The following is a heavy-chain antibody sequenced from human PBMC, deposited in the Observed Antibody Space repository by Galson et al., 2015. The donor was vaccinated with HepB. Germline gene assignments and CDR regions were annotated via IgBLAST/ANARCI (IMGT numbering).Heavy chain of an antibody. CDR1: GFTFSDYY. CDR2: ISSSSSYT. CDR3: ARYCSGGSCWDYYYGMDV. V-gene: IGHV3-11*06. D-gene: IGHD2-15*01. Sequence: SLRLSCAASGFTFSDYYMSWIRQAPGKGLEWVSYISSSSSYTNYADSVKGRFTISRDNAKNSLYLQMNSLRAEDTAVYYCARYCSGGSCWDYYYGMDVWGQGTTVTVSS. J-gene: IGHJ6*02.